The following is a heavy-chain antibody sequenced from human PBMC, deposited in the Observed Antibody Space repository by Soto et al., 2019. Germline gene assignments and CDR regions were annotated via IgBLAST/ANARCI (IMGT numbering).Heavy chain of an antibody. CDR2: INPSGGST. CDR1: GYTFTSYY. V-gene: IGHV1-46*01. Sequence: ASVKLSCKASGYTFTSYYMHWVRQAPGQGLEWMGIINPSGGSTSYAQKFQGRVTMTRDTSTSTVYMELSSLRSEDTAVYYCAREYYYDSSGYYYGDYYYYGVDVWGQGTTVTLSS. CDR3: AREYYYDSSGYYYGDYYYYGVDV. J-gene: IGHJ6*02. D-gene: IGHD3-22*01.